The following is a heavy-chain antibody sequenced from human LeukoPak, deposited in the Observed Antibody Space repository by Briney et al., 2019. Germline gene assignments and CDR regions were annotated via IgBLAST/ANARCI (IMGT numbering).Heavy chain of an antibody. CDR1: GGSMRSYY. J-gene: IGHJ4*02. Sequence: PSETLSLTCTVSGGSMRSYYWSWIRQPPGKGLEWIEYIYYSGSTIYNPSLKSRVTISLDTSKNQFSLKMNSVTAADTAVYYCARMGNPATVTADYWGQGTLVTVSS. CDR3: ARMGNPATVTADY. V-gene: IGHV4-59*08. CDR2: IYYSGST. D-gene: IGHD4-17*01.